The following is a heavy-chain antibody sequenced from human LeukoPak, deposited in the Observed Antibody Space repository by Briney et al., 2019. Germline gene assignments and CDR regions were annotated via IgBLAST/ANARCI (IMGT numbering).Heavy chain of an antibody. CDR3: ARDRPTYYGSGNDAFDI. V-gene: IGHV1-46*01. J-gene: IGHJ3*02. CDR2: INPSCGST. D-gene: IGHD3-10*01. CDR1: GYTFTSYY. Sequence: ASVKVSCKASGYTFTSYYMHWLRQAPGQGLEWMGIINPSCGSTSYAQKFQGRVTMTRDMSTSTVYMQLTSLRSEDTAVYYCARDRPTYYGSGNDAFDIWGQGTMVTVSS.